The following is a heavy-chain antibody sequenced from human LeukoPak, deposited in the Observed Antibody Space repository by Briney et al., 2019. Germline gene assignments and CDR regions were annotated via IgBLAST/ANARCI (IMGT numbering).Heavy chain of an antibody. Sequence: PGGSLRLSCAASGFTFSSYSMNWVRQAPGKGLEWVSSISSSSSYIYYADSVKGRFTISRDDAKNSLYLQMNSLRGEDTAVYYCARAKAVAVGTFDYWGQGTLVTVSS. V-gene: IGHV3-21*01. D-gene: IGHD2-15*01. CDR1: GFTFSSYS. J-gene: IGHJ4*02. CDR3: ARAKAVAVGTFDY. CDR2: ISSSSSYI.